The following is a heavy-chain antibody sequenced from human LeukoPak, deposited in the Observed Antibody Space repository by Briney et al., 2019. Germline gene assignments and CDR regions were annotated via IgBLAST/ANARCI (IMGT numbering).Heavy chain of an antibody. J-gene: IGHJ6*03. D-gene: IGHD5-12*01. CDR2: IKQDGSEK. CDR3: ARGTTGRYSGYDQNPYLGVPETYYMDV. Sequence: TGGSLRLSCAASGFTLSNYGMNWVRQAPGKGLEWVANIKQDGSEKYYVDSVKGRFTISRDNAKNSLYLQMNNLRAEDTAVYYCARGTTGRYSGYDQNPYLGVPETYYMDVWGKGTTVTVSS. V-gene: IGHV3-7*04. CDR1: GFTLSNYG.